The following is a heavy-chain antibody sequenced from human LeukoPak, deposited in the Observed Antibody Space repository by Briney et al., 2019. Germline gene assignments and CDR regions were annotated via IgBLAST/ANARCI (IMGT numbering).Heavy chain of an antibody. CDR3: AKGGTCEGTLCHDY. CDR1: GLTLSNYA. J-gene: IGHJ4*02. D-gene: IGHD1-14*01. CDR2: ISCSGGST. Sequence: GGSLTLACSGSGLTLSNYAMSWVRQAPGKGLEWVSAISCSGGSTYYADSVKGRFTVSRDNSQNTVFLQMNSLRGEDTAVYYCAKGGTCEGTLCHDYWGQGTLVTVSS. V-gene: IGHV3-23*01.